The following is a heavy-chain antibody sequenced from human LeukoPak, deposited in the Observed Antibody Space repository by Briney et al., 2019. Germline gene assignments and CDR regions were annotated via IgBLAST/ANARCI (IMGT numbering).Heavy chain of an antibody. CDR1: GFPFSSYA. J-gene: IGHJ4*02. D-gene: IGHD4-17*01. CDR3: ARGTVTNFVGFDY. Sequence: SGGSLRLSCAASGFPFSSYAMPWVRQARGRGLEYVSAISCWGDRTSYAHCVGGRFTISRDNSKNTAYLQMSSLRAKDMAVYYCARGTVTNFVGFDYWGQGNLGTVSS. V-gene: IGHV3-64*01. CDR2: ISCWGDRT.